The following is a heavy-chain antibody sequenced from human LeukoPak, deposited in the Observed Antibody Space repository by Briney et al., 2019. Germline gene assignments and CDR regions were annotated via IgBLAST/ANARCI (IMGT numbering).Heavy chain of an antibody. D-gene: IGHD1-7*01. CDR2: IYYSGST. Sequence: SETLSLTCTVSGGSISSSSYYWGWIRQPPGKGLEWIGSIYYSGSTYYNPSLKSRVTISVDTSKKQFSLKLSSVTAADTAVYYCARAYNWNYVYIKLGAFDIWGQGTMVTVSS. V-gene: IGHV4-39*07. CDR1: GGSISSSSYY. J-gene: IGHJ3*02. CDR3: ARAYNWNYVYIKLGAFDI.